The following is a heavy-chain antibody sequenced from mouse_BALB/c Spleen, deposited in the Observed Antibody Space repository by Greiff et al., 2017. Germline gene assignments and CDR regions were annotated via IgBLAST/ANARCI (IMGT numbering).Heavy chain of an antibody. CDR3: AREDGYFAMDD. CDR1: GYTFTDYA. CDR2: ISTYYGDA. J-gene: IGHJ4*01. D-gene: IGHD2-3*01. Sequence: QVQLKQSGAELVRPGVSVKISCKGSGYTFTDYAMHWVKQSHAKSLEWIGVISTYYGDASYNQKFKGKATMTVDKSSSTAYMELARLTSEDSAIYYCAREDGYFAMDDWGQGTSVTVSS. V-gene: IGHV1S137*01.